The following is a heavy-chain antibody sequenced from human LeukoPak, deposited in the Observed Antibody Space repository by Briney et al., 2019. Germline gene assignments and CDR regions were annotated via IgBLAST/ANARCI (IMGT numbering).Heavy chain of an antibody. D-gene: IGHD4-17*01. Sequence: GGSLRLSCAASGFTFSSYEMNWVRQAPGKGLEWVSYISSTGTTIYYGDSVKGRFTISRDNAKNSLYLQMNSLRAEDTAIYYCARAGPTVTNYFDYWGQGSLVTVSS. J-gene: IGHJ4*02. CDR2: ISSTGTTI. CDR3: ARAGPTVTNYFDY. V-gene: IGHV3-48*03. CDR1: GFTFSSYE.